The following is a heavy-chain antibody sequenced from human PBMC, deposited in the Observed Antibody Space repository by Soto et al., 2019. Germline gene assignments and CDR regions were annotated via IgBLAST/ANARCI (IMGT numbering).Heavy chain of an antibody. J-gene: IGHJ4*02. Sequence: DSVNVSCNVSAYTLTELSMHWVRQAPGKGLEWMGGFDPEDGETIYAQKFQGRVSMTTDTSTTTAYMDLRSLTSDDTAVYYCAKVRLYFGGNPSPFDYWGQGTLVTVSS. D-gene: IGHD2-15*01. CDR3: AKVRLYFGGNPSPFDY. V-gene: IGHV1-24*01. CDR2: FDPEDGET. CDR1: AYTLTELS.